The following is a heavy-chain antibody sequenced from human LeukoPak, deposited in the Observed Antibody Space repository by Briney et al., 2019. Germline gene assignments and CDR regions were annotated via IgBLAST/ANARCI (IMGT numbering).Heavy chain of an antibody. D-gene: IGHD3-10*01. CDR3: AKDSAFYYIDV. Sequence: PGGSLRLSCAASGFIFSDYVMNWLRQAPGRGLEWVAYIRYDGSHKYYIDSVKGRFTISRDNSKNTLYLQMNSLKGDDTAVYYCAKDSAFYYIDVWGKGTTVIISS. J-gene: IGHJ6*03. CDR2: IRYDGSHK. CDR1: GFIFSDYV. V-gene: IGHV3-30*02.